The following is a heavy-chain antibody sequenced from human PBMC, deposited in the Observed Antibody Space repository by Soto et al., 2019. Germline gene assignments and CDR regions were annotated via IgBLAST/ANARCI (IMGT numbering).Heavy chain of an antibody. CDR3: ARDSDDSSGYYLLGVYYFDY. CDR1: GFTFSSYS. Sequence: GGSLRLSCAASGFTFSSYSMNWVRQAPGKGLEWVSYISSSSSTIYYADSVKGRFTISRDNAKNSLYLQMNSLRAEDTAVYYCARDSDDSSGYYLLGVYYFDYWGQGTLVTVSS. CDR2: ISSSSSTI. V-gene: IGHV3-48*01. D-gene: IGHD3-22*01. J-gene: IGHJ4*02.